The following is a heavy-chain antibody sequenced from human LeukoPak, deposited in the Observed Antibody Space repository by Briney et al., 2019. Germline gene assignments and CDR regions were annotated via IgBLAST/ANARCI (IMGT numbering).Heavy chain of an antibody. J-gene: IGHJ4*02. CDR2: IYYSGST. CDR3: ARGFTRLAAVMD. V-gene: IGHV4-59*01. D-gene: IGHD2-15*01. CDR1: GGSISSYN. Sequence: SETLSLTCTVSGGSISSYNWSWIPQPPGKGLEWIGYIYYSGSTNYNPSLKSRVTISVDTSKNQFSLKLSSVTAADTAVYYCARGFTRLAAVMDWGQGTLVTVSS.